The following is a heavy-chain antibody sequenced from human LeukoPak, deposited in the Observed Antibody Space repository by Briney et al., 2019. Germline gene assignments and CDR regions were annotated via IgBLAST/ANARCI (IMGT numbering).Heavy chain of an antibody. CDR1: GGSFSGYY. CDR3: ARLTTMVRGVIAFDY. V-gene: IGHV4-59*01. J-gene: IGHJ4*02. D-gene: IGHD3-10*01. CDR2: IYYSGST. Sequence: PSETLSLTCAVYGGSFSGYYWSWIRQPPGKGLEWIGYIYYSGSTNYNPSLKSRVTISVDTSKNQFSLKLSSVTAADTAVYYCARLTTMVRGVIAFDYWGQGTLVTVSS.